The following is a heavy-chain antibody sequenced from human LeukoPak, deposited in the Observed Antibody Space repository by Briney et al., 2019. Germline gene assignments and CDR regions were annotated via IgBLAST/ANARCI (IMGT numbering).Heavy chain of an antibody. V-gene: IGHV3-15*01. J-gene: IGHJ4*02. CDR1: GFTFSNAW. CDR2: IKSKTDGGTT. D-gene: IGHD3-16*02. CDR3: TTDDLYDYVWGSYRTFDY. Sequence: PGGSLRLSCAASGFTFSNAWMSWVRQAPGKGLEWVGRIKSKTDGGTTDYAAPVKGRFTISRDDSKNTLYLQMNSLKTEDTAVYYRTTDDLYDYVWGSYRTFDYWGQGTLVTVSS.